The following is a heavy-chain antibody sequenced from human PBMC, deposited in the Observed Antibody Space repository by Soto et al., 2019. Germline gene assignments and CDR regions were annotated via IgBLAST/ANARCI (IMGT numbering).Heavy chain of an antibody. V-gene: IGHV3-33*01. CDR3: TRGQISPPTREAASAGGAMDF. J-gene: IGHJ6*02. D-gene: IGHD6-13*01. CDR2: IWNDGNGY. CDR1: GFTFNNYG. Sequence: QVQLVESGGGVVQPGRSLRLSCAASGFTFNNYGMHWVRQAPGKGLEWVAVIWNDGNGYYYANSVKGRFTISRDNSKNNLYLQMSRLRAEYAAVYYFTRGQISPPTREAASAGGAMDFWGQGTTVTVSS.